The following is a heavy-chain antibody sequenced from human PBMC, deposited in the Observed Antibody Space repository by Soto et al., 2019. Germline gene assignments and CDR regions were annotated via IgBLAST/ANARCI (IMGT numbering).Heavy chain of an antibody. CDR1: GGSFSGYY. D-gene: IGHD3-10*01. J-gene: IGHJ6*02. CDR3: ARAIMVRGSKDYYYGMDV. CDR2: INHSGST. V-gene: IGHV4-34*01. Sequence: SETLSLTCAVSGGSFSGYYWSWIRQPPGKGLEWIGEINHSGSTNYNPSLKSRVTISVDTSKNQFSLKLSSVTAADTAVYYCARAIMVRGSKDYYYGMDVWGQGTTVTVSS.